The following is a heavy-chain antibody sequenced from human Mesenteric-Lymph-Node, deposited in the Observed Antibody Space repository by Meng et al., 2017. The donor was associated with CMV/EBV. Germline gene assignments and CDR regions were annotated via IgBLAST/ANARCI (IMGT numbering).Heavy chain of an antibody. CDR2: ISYDGSNK. V-gene: IGHV3-30*04. CDR3: ARDRDYDFWSGYYIWRNYYYGMDV. CDR1: GFTFSSYE. J-gene: IGHJ6*02. D-gene: IGHD3-3*01. Sequence: GGSLRLSCAASGFTFSSYEMNWVRQAPGKGLEWVAVISYDGSNKYYADSVKGRFTISRDNSKNTLYLQMNSLRAEDTAVYYCARDRDYDFWSGYYIWRNYYYGMDVWGQGTTVTVSS.